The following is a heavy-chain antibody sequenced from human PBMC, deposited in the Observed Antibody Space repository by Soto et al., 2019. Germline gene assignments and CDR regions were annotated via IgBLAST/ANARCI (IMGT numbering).Heavy chain of an antibody. V-gene: IGHV3-33*01. Sequence: GGSLRLSCAASGFTFSSYGMHWVRQAPGKGLEWVAVIWYDGSNKYYADSVKGRFTISRDNSKNTLYLQMNSLRAEDTAVYYCAREAGSDYGDSEFDYWGQGTLVTVSS. D-gene: IGHD4-17*01. CDR1: GFTFSSYG. CDR2: IWYDGSNK. CDR3: AREAGSDYGDSEFDY. J-gene: IGHJ4*02.